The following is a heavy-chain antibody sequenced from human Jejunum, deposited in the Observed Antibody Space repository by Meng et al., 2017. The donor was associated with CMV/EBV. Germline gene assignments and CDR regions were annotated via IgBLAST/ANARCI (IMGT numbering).Heavy chain of an antibody. V-gene: IGHV3-23*01. CDR2: IDSSDRT. D-gene: IGHD5-18*01. CDR3: AKSLVDTAMDLDE. CDR1: GFTFSSFA. J-gene: IGHJ4*02. Sequence: SGFTFSSFAMTWIRQAPGKGLEWVSTIDSSDRTYYADSVKGRFTISRDNSMNTLHLQMNSLRPEDTAVYFCAKSLVDTAMDLDEWSQETQGTVSS.